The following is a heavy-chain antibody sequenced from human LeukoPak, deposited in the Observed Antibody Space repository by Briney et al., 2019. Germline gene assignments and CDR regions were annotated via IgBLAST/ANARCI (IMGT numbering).Heavy chain of an antibody. Sequence: GRSLRLSCAASGFTFSSYGMHWVRQAPGKGLEWVAVIWYDGSNKYYADSVKGRFTISRDNSKNTLYLQMNSLRAEDTAVYYCAKDRFSEILTGYYKARLGAWGQGTLVTVSS. CDR1: GFTFSSYG. V-gene: IGHV3-33*06. CDR2: IWYDGSNK. CDR3: AKDRFSEILTGYYKARLGA. D-gene: IGHD3-9*01. J-gene: IGHJ5*02.